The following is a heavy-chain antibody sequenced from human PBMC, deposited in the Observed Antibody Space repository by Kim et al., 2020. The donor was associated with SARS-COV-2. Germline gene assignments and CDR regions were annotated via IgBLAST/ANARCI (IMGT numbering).Heavy chain of an antibody. CDR3: ARLVRILNGYLLFDY. CDR2: IYYSGST. Sequence: SETLSLTCTVSGGSISSSSYYWGWIRQPPGKGLEWIGSIYYSGSTYYNPSLKSRVTISVETSKNQFSLKLSSVTAADTAVNYCARLVRILNGYLLFDYWGQGTLVTVSS. D-gene: IGHD3-9*01. CDR1: GGSISSSSYY. V-gene: IGHV4-39*01. J-gene: IGHJ4*02.